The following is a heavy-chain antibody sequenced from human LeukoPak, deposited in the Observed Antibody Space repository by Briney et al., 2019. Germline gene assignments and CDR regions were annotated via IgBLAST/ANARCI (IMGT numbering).Heavy chain of an antibody. Sequence: HPGGSLRLSCAASGFTFNSYAMSWVRQAPGKGLEWVSAISGSGGSTFYADSVKGRFAISRDNSKNTLYLQMNSLRAEDTAVYYCARDRQDWGSFDYWGQGTLVTVSS. J-gene: IGHJ4*02. CDR2: ISGSGGST. CDR1: GFTFNSYA. V-gene: IGHV3-23*01. D-gene: IGHD7-27*01. CDR3: ARDRQDWGSFDY.